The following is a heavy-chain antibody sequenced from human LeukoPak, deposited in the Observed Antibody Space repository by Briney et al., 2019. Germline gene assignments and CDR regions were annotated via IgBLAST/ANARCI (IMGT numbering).Heavy chain of an antibody. Sequence: GGSLRLSCAASGFTFSSYSMTWVRQAPGKGLEWVSSISSRSSYIYYADSVKGRFTISRDNAKNSLYLQMNSLRAEDTAVYYCARTGRRNDYWGQGTLVTVSS. CDR2: ISSRSSYI. CDR1: GFTFSSYS. J-gene: IGHJ4*02. V-gene: IGHV3-21*01. D-gene: IGHD1-1*01. CDR3: ARTGRRNDY.